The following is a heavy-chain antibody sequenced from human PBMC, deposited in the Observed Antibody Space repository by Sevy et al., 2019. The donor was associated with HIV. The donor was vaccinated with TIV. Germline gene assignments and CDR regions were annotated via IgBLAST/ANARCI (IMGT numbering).Heavy chain of an antibody. D-gene: IGHD6-6*01. V-gene: IGHV3-30*02. CDR1: GFTFSSYG. CDR3: AKDLSSSAGN. Sequence: GGSLRLSCAASGFTFSSYGMHWVRQAPGKGREWVPFIRYDGSNKYYADSVMGRFTISRDNSKNTLYLQMNSLRAEDTAVYYCAKDLSSSAGNWGQGTLVTVSS. CDR2: IRYDGSNK. J-gene: IGHJ4*02.